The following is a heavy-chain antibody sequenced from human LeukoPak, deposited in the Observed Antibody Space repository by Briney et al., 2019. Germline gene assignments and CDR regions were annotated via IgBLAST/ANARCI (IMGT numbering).Heavy chain of an antibody. Sequence: PSETLSLTCTVSGGSISSYYWSWIRQPPGKGLEWIGYIYYSGSTNYNPSLKCRVTISVDTSKNQFSLKLSSVTAADTAVCYCATIGDYFDYWGQGTLVTVSS. CDR1: GGSISSYY. CDR2: IYYSGST. D-gene: IGHD2/OR15-2a*01. V-gene: IGHV4-59*12. J-gene: IGHJ4*02. CDR3: ATIGDYFDY.